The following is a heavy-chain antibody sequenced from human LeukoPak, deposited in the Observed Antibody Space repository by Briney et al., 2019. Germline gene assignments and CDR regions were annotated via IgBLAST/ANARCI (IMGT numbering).Heavy chain of an antibody. CDR2: IKQDGIEK. CDR1: GFPFSTYL. CDR3: ASERPSSSWYVY. D-gene: IGHD6-13*01. J-gene: IGHJ4*02. Sequence: PGGSLRLSCAASGFPFSTYLMAWVRQAPGKRLEWVANIKQDGIEKYYVGSVRGRFTISRDNARNSLYLQMNSLRADDTAVYYCASERPSSSWYVYWGQGALVTVSS. V-gene: IGHV3-7*01.